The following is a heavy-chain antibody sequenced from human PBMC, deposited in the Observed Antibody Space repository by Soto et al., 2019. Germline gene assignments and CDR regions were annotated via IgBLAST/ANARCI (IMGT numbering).Heavy chain of an antibody. J-gene: IGHJ6*02. D-gene: IGHD2-2*01. CDR3: ARYIPGVRYYGMDV. CDR2: IGESGTPT. V-gene: IGHV3-23*01. Sequence: PGGSLRLSCAASGFTFSSYAMKWVRQAPGKGLEWVSLIGESGTPTYYADSVKGRFTISRDNSGNTLFLEMYSLRAEDPAVYYCARYIPGVRYYGMDVWGQGTTVTVS. CDR1: GFTFSSYA.